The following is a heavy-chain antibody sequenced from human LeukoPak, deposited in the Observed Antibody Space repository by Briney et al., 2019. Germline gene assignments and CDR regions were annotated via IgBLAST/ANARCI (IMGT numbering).Heavy chain of an antibody. Sequence: SETLSLTCAVYGGSFSGYYWSWIRQPPGKGLEWIGEINHSGSTNYNPSLKSRVTISVDTSNNQFSLKLSSVTAADTAVYYCARGRPMIGRNWFDPWGQGTLVTVSS. J-gene: IGHJ5*02. CDR3: ARGRPMIGRNWFDP. CDR2: INHSGST. V-gene: IGHV4-34*01. CDR1: GGSFSGYY. D-gene: IGHD3-22*01.